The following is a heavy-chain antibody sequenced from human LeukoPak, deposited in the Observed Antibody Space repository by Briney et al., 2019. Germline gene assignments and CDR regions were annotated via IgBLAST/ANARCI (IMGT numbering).Heavy chain of an antibody. CDR3: AKDAMAGTGTFDY. CDR1: GFNFNNYA. V-gene: IGHV3-23*01. Sequence: PGGSLRLSCVASGFNFNNYAMSWVRQAPGKGLEWVSSISTTGGNTYYADSVKGRFTISRDKSENTMSLQMNSLRAEDTAVYYCAKDAMAGTGTFDYWGQGTLVTVSS. J-gene: IGHJ4*02. D-gene: IGHD6-19*01. CDR2: ISTTGGNT.